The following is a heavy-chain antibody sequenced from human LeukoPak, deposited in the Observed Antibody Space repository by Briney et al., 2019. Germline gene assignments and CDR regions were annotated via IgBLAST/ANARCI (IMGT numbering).Heavy chain of an antibody. Sequence: SETLSLTCTVSGGSISSSSYYWGWIRQPPGKGLEWIGSIYYSGGTYYNPSLKSRVTISVDTSKNQFSLKLSSVTAADTAVYYCARRSWYSSGHFDYWGQGTLVTVSS. CDR2: IYYSGGT. J-gene: IGHJ4*02. CDR3: ARRSWYSSGHFDY. V-gene: IGHV4-39*01. D-gene: IGHD6-19*01. CDR1: GGSISSSSYY.